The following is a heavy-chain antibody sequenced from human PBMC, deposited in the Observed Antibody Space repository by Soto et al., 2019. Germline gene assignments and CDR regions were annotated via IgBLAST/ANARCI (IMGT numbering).Heavy chain of an antibody. D-gene: IGHD5-12*01. V-gene: IGHV1-69*12. CDR2: IIPIFGTA. CDR3: ARGDHRWLQLWYFDL. J-gene: IGHJ2*01. CDR1: GGTFSSYT. Sequence: QVQLVQSGAEVKKPGSSVTVSCKASGGTFSSYTISWVRQAPGQGLEWMGEIIPIFGTANYAQKFQARVTSNADESTSTAYMELSSLSSEDTAVYYCARGDHRWLQLWYFDLWGRGTLVTVSS.